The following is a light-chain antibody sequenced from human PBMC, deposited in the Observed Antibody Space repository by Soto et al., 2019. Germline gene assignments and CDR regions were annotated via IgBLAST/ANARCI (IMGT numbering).Light chain of an antibody. J-gene: IGLJ3*02. CDR2: EDD. Sequence: NFMLTQPHSVSESPGKTVTISCTRSSGRAASNYVQWYQQRPGSAPTTVIFEDDQRPSGVPDRFSGSIDSSSNSAFLTISGLKTEDEADYYCQSYDSPKEVFGGGTKLTVL. CDR1: SGRAASNY. V-gene: IGLV6-57*04. CDR3: QSYDSPKEV.